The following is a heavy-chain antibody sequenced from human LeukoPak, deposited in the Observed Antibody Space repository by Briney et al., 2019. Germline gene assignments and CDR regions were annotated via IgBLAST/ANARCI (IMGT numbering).Heavy chain of an antibody. Sequence: GVSLRLSCAASGFTFSSYAMSWVRQAPGKGLEWVSSISGSGDITYSADSVKGRFTISRDNSKNTVYLQMNSLRVEDTAVYYCAKDGRTYYYGSGSYFGWFDPWGQGTLVTVSS. CDR2: ISGSGDIT. CDR1: GFTFSSYA. D-gene: IGHD3-10*01. V-gene: IGHV3-23*01. CDR3: AKDGRTYYYGSGSYFGWFDP. J-gene: IGHJ5*02.